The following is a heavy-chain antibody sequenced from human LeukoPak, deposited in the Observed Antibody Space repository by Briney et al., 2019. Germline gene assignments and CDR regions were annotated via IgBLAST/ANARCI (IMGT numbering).Heavy chain of an antibody. Sequence: ASVKVSCKASGYTFTGYYMHWVRQAPGQGLEWMGWINPNSGRTNYAQKFQGRVTMTRDTSISTAYMELSRLRSDDTAIYYCARDHHYYDSSGYYLYWGQGTLVTVSS. CDR1: GYTFTGYY. J-gene: IGHJ4*02. CDR3: ARDHHYYDSSGYYLY. V-gene: IGHV1-2*02. CDR2: INPNSGRT. D-gene: IGHD3-22*01.